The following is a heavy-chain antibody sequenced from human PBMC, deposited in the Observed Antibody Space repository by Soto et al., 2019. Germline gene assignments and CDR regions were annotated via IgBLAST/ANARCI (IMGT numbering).Heavy chain of an antibody. CDR3: SHRVLRTVFGLVTTTAIYFDF. Sequence: QITLNESGHTQVKPRQTLTLTCTFSGFSLTTSGVGVGWIRQSPGKAPEWLALIYWDDDKRYSPSLKSRLTLTKETSKNQLVLTMADLDPADTSTYSCSHRVLRTVFGLVTTTAIYFDFWGKGTPFAVSS. V-gene: IGHV2-5*02. D-gene: IGHD3-3*01. CDR2: IYWDDDK. J-gene: IGHJ4*02. CDR1: GFSLTTSGVG.